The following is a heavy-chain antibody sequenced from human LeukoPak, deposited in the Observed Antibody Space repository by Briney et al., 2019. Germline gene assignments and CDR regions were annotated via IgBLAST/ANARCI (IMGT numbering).Heavy chain of an antibody. Sequence: GRSLRLSCAASGFTFNTYGMHCVRQAPGKGLEGLTVISYDGSNKYYADSVKGRFTIYRDNSKNTLYLQMNSLRAEDTAVYYCAKDVEYQLLGWFDPWGQGTLVTVSS. V-gene: IGHV3-30*18. CDR1: GFTFNTYG. CDR2: ISYDGSNK. D-gene: IGHD2-2*01. CDR3: AKDVEYQLLGWFDP. J-gene: IGHJ5*02.